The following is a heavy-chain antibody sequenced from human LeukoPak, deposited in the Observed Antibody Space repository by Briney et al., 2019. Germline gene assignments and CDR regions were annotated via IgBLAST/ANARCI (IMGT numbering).Heavy chain of an antibody. CDR1: GYTFTGYY. CDR2: INPNSGGT. J-gene: IGHJ4*02. Sequence: GASVNVSCKASGYTFTGYYMHWVRQAPGQGLEWMGWINPNSGGTNYAQKFQGRVTMTRDTSISTAYMELSRLRSDDTAVYYCARKYGDYEEDYFDYWGQGTLVTVSS. CDR3: ARKYGDYEEDYFDY. D-gene: IGHD4-17*01. V-gene: IGHV1-2*02.